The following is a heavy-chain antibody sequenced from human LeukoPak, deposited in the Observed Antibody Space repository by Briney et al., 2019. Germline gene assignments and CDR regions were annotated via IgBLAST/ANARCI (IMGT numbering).Heavy chain of an antibody. J-gene: IGHJ4*02. CDR1: GFTFSSYA. CDR2: ISGSGGST. Sequence: PGGSLRLSSAASGFTFSSYAMSWVRQAPGKVLQWASAISGSGGSTYYADSVKGRFTISRDNSKNTLYLQMNSLRAEDTAVYYCVKGEELRAFDYWGQGTLVTVSS. CDR3: VKGEELRAFDY. V-gene: IGHV3-23*01. D-gene: IGHD1-26*01.